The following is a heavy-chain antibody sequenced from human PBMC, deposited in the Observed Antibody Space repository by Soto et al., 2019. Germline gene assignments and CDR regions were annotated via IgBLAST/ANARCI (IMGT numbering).Heavy chain of an antibody. CDR3: ARGSIAAPYFDY. V-gene: IGHV3-33*01. Sequence: GGSLRLSCAASEFTFSSYGMHWVRQAPGKGLEWVAIIWYDGSNKYYADSVKGRFTISRDNSKNTLYLQMSSLRAEDTAVYYCARGSIAAPYFDYWGQGTLVTVSS. CDR2: IWYDGSNK. D-gene: IGHD6-6*01. J-gene: IGHJ4*02. CDR1: EFTFSSYG.